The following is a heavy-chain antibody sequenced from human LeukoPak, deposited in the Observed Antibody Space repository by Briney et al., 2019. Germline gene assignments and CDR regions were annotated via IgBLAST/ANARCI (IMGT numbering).Heavy chain of an antibody. Sequence: ASVKVSCKASGYTFTGHYMHWVRQAPGQGLEWMGWINPNSGGTNYAQYFQGRVTMTRDTSISTAYMELSRLRSDDTAVYYCAREPYSRTGDFDYWGQGTLVTVSS. CDR1: GYTFTGHY. CDR3: AREPYSRTGDFDY. D-gene: IGHD4-11*01. CDR2: INPNSGGT. V-gene: IGHV1-2*02. J-gene: IGHJ4*02.